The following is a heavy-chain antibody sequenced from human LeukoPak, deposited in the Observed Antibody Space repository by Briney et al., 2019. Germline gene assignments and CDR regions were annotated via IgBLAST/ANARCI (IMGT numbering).Heavy chain of an antibody. D-gene: IGHD1-26*01. CDR2: IYSGGST. J-gene: IGHJ4*02. Sequence: HPGGSLRLSCAASGFTVSSNYMSWVRQAPGKGLEWVSVIYSGGSTYYADSVKGRFTISRDNSKNTLYLQMNSLRAEDTAVYYCAKVTYSGSYSFDYWGQGTLVTVSS. CDR1: GFTVSSNY. CDR3: AKVTYSGSYSFDY. V-gene: IGHV3-66*01.